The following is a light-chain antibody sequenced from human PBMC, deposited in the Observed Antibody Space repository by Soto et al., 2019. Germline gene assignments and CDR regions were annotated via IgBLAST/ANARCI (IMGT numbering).Light chain of an antibody. CDR1: QSIGIW. J-gene: IGKJ1*01. CDR3: QQYKDYSWK. Sequence: IQMTQSPSTLSASVGERVDLPFRASQSIGIWLAWYQQKPGKATRFLIYKASSLESGVPSRFSGSVYGTEFTLTISSLQTDDFATYYFQQYKDYSWKFGQGTQVEIK. V-gene: IGKV1-5*03. CDR2: KAS.